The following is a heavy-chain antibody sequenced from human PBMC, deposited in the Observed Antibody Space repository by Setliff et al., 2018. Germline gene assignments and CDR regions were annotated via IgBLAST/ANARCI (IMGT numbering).Heavy chain of an antibody. J-gene: IGHJ4*02. CDR3: ARARYGDYRGTFDY. CDR1: GFKFDDHG. Sequence: LRLSCTAPGFKFDDHGMNWVRQVPGKGLEWVSGINYNGGSTYYADSVKGRFTISRDNAKNSLYLQMNSLRAEDTALYYCARARYGDYRGTFDYWGQGTLVTVSS. D-gene: IGHD4-17*01. CDR2: INYNGGST. V-gene: IGHV3-20*04.